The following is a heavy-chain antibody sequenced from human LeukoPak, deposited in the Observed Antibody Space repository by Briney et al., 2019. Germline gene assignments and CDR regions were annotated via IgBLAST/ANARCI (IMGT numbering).Heavy chain of an antibody. D-gene: IGHD3-9*01. CDR2: ISAYNGNT. CDR3: ASTDYDILTGYPY. Sequence: ASVKVSCKASGYTFSYYGITWVRQAPGQGLEWMGWISAYNGNTNYAQKLQGRVTMTTDTSTSTAYMELRSLRSDDTAVYYCASTDYDILTGYPYWGQGTLVTVSS. CDR1: GYTFSYYG. V-gene: IGHV1-18*01. J-gene: IGHJ4*02.